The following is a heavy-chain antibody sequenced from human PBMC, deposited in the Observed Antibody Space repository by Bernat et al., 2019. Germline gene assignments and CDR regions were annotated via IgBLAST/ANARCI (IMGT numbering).Heavy chain of an antibody. CDR1: GFTFSSYW. Sequence: EVQLVESGGGLVQLGGSRRLSCAASGFTFSSYWMHWVRQAPGKGLVWVSRINSDGSSTSYADSVKGRFTISRDNAKNTLYLQMNSLRAEDTAVYYCARDQYYDFWSGYAFTYYYYGMDVWGQGTTVTVSS. D-gene: IGHD3-3*01. CDR2: INSDGSST. CDR3: ARDQYYDFWSGYAFTYYYYGMDV. V-gene: IGHV3-74*01. J-gene: IGHJ6*02.